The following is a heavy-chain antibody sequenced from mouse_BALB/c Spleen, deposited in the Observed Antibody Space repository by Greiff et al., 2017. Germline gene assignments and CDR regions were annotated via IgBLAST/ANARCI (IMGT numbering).Heavy chain of an antibody. D-gene: IGHD1-1*01. CDR1: GFSLTSYG. J-gene: IGHJ2*01. Sequence: VHLVESGPGLVAPSQSLSITCTVSGFSLTSYGVHWVRQPPGKGLEWLGVIWAGGSTNYNSALMSRLSISKDNSKSQVFLRMNSLQTNDKAMYYCARGGGSSWYYFDYWGQGTTLTGSS. V-gene: IGHV2-9*02. CDR3: ARGGGSSWYYFDY. CDR2: IWAGGST.